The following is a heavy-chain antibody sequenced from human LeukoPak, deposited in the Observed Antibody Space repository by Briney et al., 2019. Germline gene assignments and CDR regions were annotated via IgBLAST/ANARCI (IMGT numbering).Heavy chain of an antibody. V-gene: IGHV3-15*01. D-gene: IGHD3-16*01. CDR3: TTDSMITQPKHIDY. CDR1: GFTFSIAW. Sequence: GGSLRLSCAASGFTFSIAWMNWVRQAPGKGLEWVGRIKSKTDGGEIEYAARVKGRFTISRDYSRNTLYLQMNSLKTEDTAMYYCTTDSMITQPKHIDYWGQGTLVTVSS. J-gene: IGHJ4*02. CDR2: IKSKTDGGEI.